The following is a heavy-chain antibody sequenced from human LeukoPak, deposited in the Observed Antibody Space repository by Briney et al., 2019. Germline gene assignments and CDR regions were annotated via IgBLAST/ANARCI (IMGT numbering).Heavy chain of an antibody. CDR3: ARDLARRIVGATPAY. CDR2: ISAYNGNT. V-gene: IGHV1-18*01. CDR1: GYTFTSYG. D-gene: IGHD1-26*01. Sequence: ASVKVSCKASGYTFTSYGISWVRQAPGQGLEWMGRISAYNGNTNYAQKLQGRVTMTTDTSTSTADMEVKSLRSDDTAVYYCARDLARRIVGATPAYWGQGTLVTVSS. J-gene: IGHJ4*02.